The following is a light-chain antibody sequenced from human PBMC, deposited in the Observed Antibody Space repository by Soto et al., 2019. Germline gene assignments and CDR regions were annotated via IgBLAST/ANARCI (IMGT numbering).Light chain of an antibody. V-gene: IGLV2-8*01. CDR2: EVT. Sequence: QSALTQPASLSGSPGQSITISCTGTSRDVGAYNSVAWYQLHPGKAPKLIISEVTTRPSGVPDRFSGARSGNTAFLTVSGLQADDEADYYCSAHAGSNNYVFGTGTKVTVL. J-gene: IGLJ1*01. CDR3: SAHAGSNNYV. CDR1: SRDVGAYNS.